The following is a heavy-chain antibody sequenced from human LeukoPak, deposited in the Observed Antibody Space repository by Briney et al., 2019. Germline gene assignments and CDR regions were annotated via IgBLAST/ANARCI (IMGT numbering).Heavy chain of an antibody. J-gene: IGHJ5*02. CDR3: ARDVVVVVAATRSNWFDP. Sequence: ASVKVSCKASGYTFTSYGISWVRQAPGQGLEWMGWISAYNGNTNYAQKLQGRVTMTTDTSTSTAHMELRSLRSDDTAVYYCARDVVVVVAATRSNWFDPWGQGTLVTVSS. CDR1: GYTFTSYG. D-gene: IGHD2-15*01. V-gene: IGHV1-18*01. CDR2: ISAYNGNT.